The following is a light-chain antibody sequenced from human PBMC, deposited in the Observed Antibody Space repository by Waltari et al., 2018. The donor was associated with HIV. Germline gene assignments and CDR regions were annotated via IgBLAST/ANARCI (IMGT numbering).Light chain of an antibody. Sequence: DIVMTQSPDSLAVSLGERATINCKSIQTLLYNSNNKNYLAWYQHTPRQSPKLLIYWASTRALGVPDRFNGSGSGTVFTLTISNLQAEDVAVYYCQQYYKRYSFGQGIKLTIK. CDR3: QQYYKRYS. V-gene: IGKV4-1*01. CDR1: QTLLYNSNNKNY. J-gene: IGKJ2*01. CDR2: WAS.